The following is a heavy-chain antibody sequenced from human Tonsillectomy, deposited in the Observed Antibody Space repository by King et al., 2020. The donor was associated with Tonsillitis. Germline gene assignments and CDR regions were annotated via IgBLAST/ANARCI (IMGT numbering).Heavy chain of an antibody. V-gene: IGHV4-59*01. CDR1: GGSISSYY. CDR3: ARAQAMDV. J-gene: IGHJ6*04. Sequence: VQLQESGPGLVKPSETLSLTFTVSGGSISSYYWSCIRQPPGKGLEGRGYISYTGSTNYNPPLKTLVTISVDTSKNHFPLKLSSVTAAATAVYYCARAQAMDVGGKGTTVTVSS. CDR2: ISYTGST.